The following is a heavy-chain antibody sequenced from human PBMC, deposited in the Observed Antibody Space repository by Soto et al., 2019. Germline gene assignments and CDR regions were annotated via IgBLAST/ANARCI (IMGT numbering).Heavy chain of an antibody. Sequence: QVQLQQWGAGLLKPSETLSLTCAVYGGSFSGYYWSWIRQPPGKGLEWIGEINHSGSTNYNPSLKSRVTISVDTYKHQFSLKLSSVTAADTAVYYCARGRIAAAVDNWFDPWGQGTLVTVSS. CDR3: ARGRIAAAVDNWFDP. V-gene: IGHV4-34*01. CDR2: INHSGST. D-gene: IGHD6-13*01. J-gene: IGHJ5*02. CDR1: GGSFSGYY.